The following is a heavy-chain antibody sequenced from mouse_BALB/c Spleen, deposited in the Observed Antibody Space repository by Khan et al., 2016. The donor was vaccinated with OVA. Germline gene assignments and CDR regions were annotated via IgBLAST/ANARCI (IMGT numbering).Heavy chain of an antibody. CDR3: ARGALATYYFDY. D-gene: IGHD6-1*01. Sequence: EVKLEVSGPGLVKPSQSLSLTCSVTGYSITSGYYWNWIRQFPGNKLEWMGYISYDGSDNCNPSLKNRFSITRDTSKNKFFLKLKSVKTEDTATYYCARGALATYYFDYWGQGTSLTVSS. V-gene: IGHV3-6*02. J-gene: IGHJ2*03. CDR2: ISYDGSD. CDR1: GYSITSGYY.